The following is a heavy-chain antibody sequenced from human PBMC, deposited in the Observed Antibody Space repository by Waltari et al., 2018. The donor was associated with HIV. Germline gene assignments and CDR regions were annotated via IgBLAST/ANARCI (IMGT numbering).Heavy chain of an antibody. J-gene: IGHJ6*02. V-gene: IGHV3-53*01. Sequence: EVQLVESGGGLIQPGGSLRLSCAASGFTVSSTYMSWVRQAPGKGLEWVSVIYSGGSTYYADSVKGRFTISRDNSKNTLYLQMNSLRAEDTAVYYCVLGIAARHPFMDVWGQGTTVTVSS. D-gene: IGHD6-6*01. CDR2: IYSGGST. CDR1: GFTVSSTY. CDR3: VLGIAARHPFMDV.